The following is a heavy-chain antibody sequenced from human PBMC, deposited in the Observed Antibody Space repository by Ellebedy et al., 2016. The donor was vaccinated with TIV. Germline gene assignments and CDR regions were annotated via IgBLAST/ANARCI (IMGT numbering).Heavy chain of an antibody. V-gene: IGHV4-4*07. CDR2: IYSGSRT. CDR1: GASMRTYY. CDR3: ARESYCGGDCYVLDK. D-gene: IGHD2-21*02. Sequence: SQTLSLTCAVSGASMRTYYWSWIRQSAGRGLEWIGRIYSGSRTNYNPSLESRVTMSLDTSKNQFSLKLTSVTAADTAVYYCARESYCGGDCYVLDKWGQGTLVTVSS. J-gene: IGHJ4*02.